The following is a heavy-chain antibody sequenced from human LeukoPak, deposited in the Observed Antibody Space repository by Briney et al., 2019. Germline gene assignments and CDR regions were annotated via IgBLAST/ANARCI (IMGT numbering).Heavy chain of an antibody. CDR3: ARFYVLRYFDWLSSYGMDV. CDR2: IIPIFGTA. Sequence: ASVTVSCKASGGTFSSYAISWVRQAPGQGLEWMGGIIPIFGTANYAQKFQGRVTITADESTSTAYMELSSLRSEDTAVYYCARFYVLRYFDWLSSYGMDVWGQGTTVTVSS. CDR1: GGTFSSYA. V-gene: IGHV1-69*13. J-gene: IGHJ6*02. D-gene: IGHD3-9*01.